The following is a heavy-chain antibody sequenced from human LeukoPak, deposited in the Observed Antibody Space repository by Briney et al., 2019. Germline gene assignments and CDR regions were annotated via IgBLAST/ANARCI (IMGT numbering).Heavy chain of an antibody. CDR3: ARTGIAAAGWKVDY. Sequence: GGSLRLSCAASGFTFSSYSMNWVRQAPGKGLEWVSSISSSSSYIYYADSVKGRFTISRDNAKNSLYLQMNSLRAEDTAVYYCARTGIAAAGWKVDYWGQGTLVTVSS. CDR2: ISSSSSYI. D-gene: IGHD6-13*01. J-gene: IGHJ4*02. CDR1: GFTFSSYS. V-gene: IGHV3-21*01.